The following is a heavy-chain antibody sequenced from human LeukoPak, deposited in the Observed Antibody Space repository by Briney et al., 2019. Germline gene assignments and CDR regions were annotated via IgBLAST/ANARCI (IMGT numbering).Heavy chain of an antibody. CDR2: ISSSSSYI. D-gene: IGHD1-14*01. V-gene: IGHV3-21*01. CDR3: ARDRGTITGTNWFDP. Sequence: PGGSLRLSCAASGFTFSSYSMNWVRQAPGKGLEWVSSISSSSSYIYCADSVKGRFTISRDNAKNSLYLQMNSLRAEDTAVYYCARDRGTITGTNWFDPWGQGTLVTVSS. J-gene: IGHJ5*02. CDR1: GFTFSSYS.